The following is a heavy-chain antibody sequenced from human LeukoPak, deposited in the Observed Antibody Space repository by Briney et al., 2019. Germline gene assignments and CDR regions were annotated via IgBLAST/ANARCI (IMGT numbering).Heavy chain of an antibody. CDR3: ASEAYSSGPIDY. CDR2: IKYDGSEK. CDR1: GFTFSSYW. J-gene: IGHJ4*02. Sequence: GGSLRLSCAASGFTFSSYWMTWVRQAPGKGLEWVANIKYDGSEKDYMDSVKGRFTISRDNAKNSLYLQMNSLRAEDTAVYYCASEAYSSGPIDYWGQGTLVTVSS. V-gene: IGHV3-7*01. D-gene: IGHD6-19*01.